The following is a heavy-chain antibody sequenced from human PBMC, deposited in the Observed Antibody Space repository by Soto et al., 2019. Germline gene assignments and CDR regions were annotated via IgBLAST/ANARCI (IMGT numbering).Heavy chain of an antibody. CDR1: GGTFSSYA. J-gene: IGHJ6*02. CDR3: ARVPYYGSGNFGYSGMDV. Sequence: QVQLVQSGAEVKKPGSSVKVSCKASGGTFSSYAISWVRQAPGQGLEWMGGIIPIFGTANYAQKFQGRVTITADESTSTAYMELSSLRSEDTAVYYCARVPYYGSGNFGYSGMDVWGQGTKVTVSS. CDR2: IIPIFGTA. D-gene: IGHD3-10*01. V-gene: IGHV1-69*01.